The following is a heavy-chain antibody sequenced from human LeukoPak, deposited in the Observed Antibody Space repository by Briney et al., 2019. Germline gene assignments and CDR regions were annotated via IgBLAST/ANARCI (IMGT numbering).Heavy chain of an antibody. CDR1: GFTLSDYF. CDR3: AGVRLRYYGSGSYYFDY. J-gene: IGHJ4*02. CDR2: MNDNGSKR. D-gene: IGHD3-10*01. Sequence: GGSLRLSCAASGFTLSDYFMSWVRQAPGKGLEWVANMNDNGSKRNYVDSVKGGFTISRDNTQKSLYLQMNSIRVEDTADYYCAGVRLRYYGSGSYYFDYWGQGTLVTVSS. V-gene: IGHV3-7*01.